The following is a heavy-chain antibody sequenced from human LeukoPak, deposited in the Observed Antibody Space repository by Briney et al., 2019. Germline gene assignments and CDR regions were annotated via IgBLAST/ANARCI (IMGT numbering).Heavy chain of an antibody. D-gene: IGHD3-22*01. CDR1: EYTFTGYY. Sequence: ASVKVSCKASEYTFTGYYMHWVRQAPGQGLEWMGWINPNSGGTNYAQKFRGRVTMTRDTSISTAYMELSRLRSDDTAVYYCAALESVPNYYDSSGYHFDYWGQGTLVTVSS. CDR2: INPNSGGT. V-gene: IGHV1-2*02. CDR3: AALESVPNYYDSSGYHFDY. J-gene: IGHJ4*02.